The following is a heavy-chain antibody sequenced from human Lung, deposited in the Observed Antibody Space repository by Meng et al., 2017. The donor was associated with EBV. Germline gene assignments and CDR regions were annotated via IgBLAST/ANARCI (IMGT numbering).Heavy chain of an antibody. Sequence: QITLKESGPTPVKPTQTLTLTCTFSGFSLSTSGVGVGWIRQPPGKALECLAIIYGDDEKRYSPSLESRLTVTKDTSKNQVVLTLTNIDPVDTATYYCAHRHRLRDFDYWGQGTLVTVSS. CDR3: AHRHRLRDFDY. D-gene: IGHD4-17*01. V-gene: IGHV2-5*02. CDR2: IYGDDEK. J-gene: IGHJ4*02. CDR1: GFSLSTSGVG.